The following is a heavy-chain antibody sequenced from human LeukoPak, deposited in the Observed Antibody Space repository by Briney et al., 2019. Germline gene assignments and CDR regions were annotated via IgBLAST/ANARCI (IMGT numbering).Heavy chain of an antibody. Sequence: GGSLRLSCEASGFAFSFFAMSWLRQPPGKGLEWVSTINANSGTRSYPASVRGRFTISRDNSKNTVYLQLNTLRAEDTAVYYCAKPISGGLAVTADWFDPWGQGTLVVVSS. J-gene: IGHJ5*01. V-gene: IGHV3-23*01. CDR3: AKPISGGLAVTADWFDP. CDR2: INANSGTR. D-gene: IGHD6-19*01. CDR1: GFAFSFFA.